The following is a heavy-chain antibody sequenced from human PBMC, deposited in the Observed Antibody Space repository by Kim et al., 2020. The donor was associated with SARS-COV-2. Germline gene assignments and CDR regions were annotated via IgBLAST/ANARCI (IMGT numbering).Heavy chain of an antibody. CDR2: SNAGSGKK. CDR3: ARGGAVLRFLEWLSSYFDY. CDR1: GYTFSNYA. Sequence: ASVKVSCKASGYTFSNYAMHWVRQAPGQRLEWRGWSNAGSGKKEYSQKFKGRLILTRDTSASTAYMELSSLRSEDTAVYYCARGGAVLRFLEWLSSYFDYWGQGTLVTVSS. J-gene: IGHJ4*02. V-gene: IGHV1-3*01. D-gene: IGHD3-3*01.